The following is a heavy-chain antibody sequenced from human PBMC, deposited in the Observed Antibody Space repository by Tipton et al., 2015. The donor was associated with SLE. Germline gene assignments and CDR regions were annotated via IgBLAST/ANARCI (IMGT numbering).Heavy chain of an antibody. J-gene: IGHJ4*02. Sequence: QVQLVQSGAEVKKPGASVKVSCKASGYTFTSYGISWVRQAPGQGLEWMGWISAYNGNTNYAQKLQGRVTMTTDTSTSTAYMELRSLRSDDTAVYYCARDELYSFIVVVPAAPFDYWGQGTLVTVSS. CDR1: GYTFTSYG. D-gene: IGHD2-2*01. V-gene: IGHV1-18*01. CDR2: ISAYNGNT. CDR3: ARDELYSFIVVVPAAPFDY.